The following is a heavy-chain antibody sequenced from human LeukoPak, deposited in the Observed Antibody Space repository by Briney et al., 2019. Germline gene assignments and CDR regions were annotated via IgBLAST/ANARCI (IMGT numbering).Heavy chain of an antibody. J-gene: IGHJ4*02. CDR3: AKDHSNALLWFGEVIRKTRDGYFDY. CDR2: ISGSGGST. Sequence: GGSLRLSCAASGFTFSSYAMSWVRQAPGKGLEWVSAISGSGGSTYYADSVKGRFTISRDNSKNTLYLQMNSLRAEDTAVYYCAKDHSNALLWFGEVIRKTRDGYFDYWGQGTLVTVSS. V-gene: IGHV3-23*01. CDR1: GFTFSSYA. D-gene: IGHD3-10*01.